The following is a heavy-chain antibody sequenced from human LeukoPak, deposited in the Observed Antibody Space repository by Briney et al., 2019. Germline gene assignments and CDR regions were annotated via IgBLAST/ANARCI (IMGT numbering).Heavy chain of an antibody. CDR1: GITVSNYG. D-gene: IGHD6-19*01. V-gene: IGHV3-23*01. CDR2: INAGGGST. Sequence: GGSLRLSCAVSGITVSNYGMAWVRQAPGKGLEWVSAINAGGGSTYYADSVKGRFTISRDNSKNTLYLQLNSLRAEDTAVYYRAKAGGWTNYFDYWGQGTLVTVSS. J-gene: IGHJ4*02. CDR3: AKAGGWTNYFDY.